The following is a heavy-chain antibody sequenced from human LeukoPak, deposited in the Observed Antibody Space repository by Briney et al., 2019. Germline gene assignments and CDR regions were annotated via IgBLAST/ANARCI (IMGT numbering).Heavy chain of an antibody. V-gene: IGHV1-2*06. CDR3: ARGYYDSWVLYYYYYYGMDV. J-gene: IGHJ6*02. CDR2: INPNSGGT. CDR1: GYTFTSYG. D-gene: IGHD3-22*01. Sequence: ASVKVSCKASGYTFTSYGISWVRQAPGQGLEWMGRINPNSGGTNYAQKFQGRVTMTRDTSISTAYMELSRLRSDDTAVYYCARGYYDSWVLYYYYYYGMDVWGQGTTVTVSS.